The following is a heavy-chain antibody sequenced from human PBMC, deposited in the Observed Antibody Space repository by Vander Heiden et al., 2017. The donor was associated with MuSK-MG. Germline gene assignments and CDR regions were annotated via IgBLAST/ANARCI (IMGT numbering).Heavy chain of an antibody. J-gene: IGHJ4*02. CDR2: IIPIFGTA. CDR3: ARDLGTTVTPFDY. CDR1: GGTFSSYA. V-gene: IGHV1-69*01. Sequence: QVQSGALVQAPESSVKVSCKASGGTFSSYAISWVRQAPGQGLEWMGGIIPIFGTANYAQKFQGRVTITADESTSTAYMELSSLRSEDTAVYYCARDLGTTVTPFDYWGQGTLVTVSS. D-gene: IGHD4-17*01.